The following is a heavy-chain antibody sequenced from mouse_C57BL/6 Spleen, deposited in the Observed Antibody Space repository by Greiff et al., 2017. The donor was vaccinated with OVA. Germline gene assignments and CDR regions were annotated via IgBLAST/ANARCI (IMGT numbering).Heavy chain of an antibody. J-gene: IGHJ1*03. CDR1: GYTFTDYE. D-gene: IGHD1-1*01. CDR2: IDPETGGT. Sequence: VQRVESGAELVRPGASVTLSCKASGYTFTDYEMHWVKQTPVHGLEWIGAIDPETGGTAYNQKFKGKAILTADKSSSTAYMELRSLTSEDSAVYYCTRPGSRDWYFDVWGTGTTVTVSS. V-gene: IGHV1-15*01. CDR3: TRPGSRDWYFDV.